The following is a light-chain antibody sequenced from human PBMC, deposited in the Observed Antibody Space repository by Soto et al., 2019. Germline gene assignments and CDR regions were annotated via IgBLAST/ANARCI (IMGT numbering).Light chain of an antibody. CDR1: QSVNRGY. CDR2: GAS. CDR3: QQYGSSPT. J-gene: IGKJ1*01. Sequence: EIVLTQSPGTLSLSPGERGTLSCRASQSVNRGYLAWYQHKPGQAPRLLIYGASSRATGIPDRFSGSGSGTDFTLTISRLEPEDSAVYYCQQYGSSPTFGQGTKVEIK. V-gene: IGKV3-20*01.